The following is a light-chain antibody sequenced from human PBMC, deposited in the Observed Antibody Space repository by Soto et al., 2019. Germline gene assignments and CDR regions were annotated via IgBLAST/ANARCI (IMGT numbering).Light chain of an antibody. V-gene: IGKV3-20*01. J-gene: IGKJ2*01. CDR2: GAS. Sequence: EIFLTQSPDTLSLSPGERATLSCRASQSVSSSYLAWYQQKPGQAPRLLIYGASSRATGIPDRFSGSGSGTDFTLTISRLEPEDFAVYYCQQYGSSPTFGQGTKLEIK. CDR1: QSVSSSY. CDR3: QQYGSSPT.